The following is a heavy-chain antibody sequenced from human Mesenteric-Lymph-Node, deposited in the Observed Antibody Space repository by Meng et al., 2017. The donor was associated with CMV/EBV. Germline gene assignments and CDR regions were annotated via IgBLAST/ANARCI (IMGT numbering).Heavy chain of an antibody. D-gene: IGHD5-12*01. CDR1: GFTFSSYA. J-gene: IGHJ1*01. Sequence: GGSLRLSCAASGFTFSSYAMHWVRQAPGKGLEWVAVISYDGSNKYYADSVKGRFTISRDNSKNTLYLQMNSLRAEDTAVYYCAKGSGYDPEYFQHWGQGTLVTVSS. V-gene: IGHV3-30-3*01. CDR2: ISYDGSNK. CDR3: AKGSGYDPEYFQH.